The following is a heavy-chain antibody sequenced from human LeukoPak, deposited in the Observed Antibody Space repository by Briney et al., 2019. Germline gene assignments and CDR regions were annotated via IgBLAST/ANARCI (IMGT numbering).Heavy chain of an antibody. CDR1: GFTFSSYA. Sequence: GGSLRLSCAASGFTFSSYAMSWVRQAPGKGLEWVSAISGSGGSTYYADSVKGRFTISRDNSKNTLYLQMNSLRAEDTAVYYCAKGKYYDILTGYKDYFDYWGQGTLVTVSS. V-gene: IGHV3-23*01. D-gene: IGHD3-9*01. CDR3: AKGKYYDILTGYKDYFDY. J-gene: IGHJ4*02. CDR2: ISGSGGST.